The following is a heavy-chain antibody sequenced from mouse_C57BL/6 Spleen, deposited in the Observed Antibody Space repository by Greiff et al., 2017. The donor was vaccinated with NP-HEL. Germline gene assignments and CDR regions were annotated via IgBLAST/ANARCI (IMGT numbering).Heavy chain of an antibody. V-gene: IGHV1-85*01. CDR1: GYTFTSYD. Sequence: VQLQQSGPELVKPGASVKLSCKASGYTFTSYDINWVKQRPGQGLEWIGWIYPRDGSTKYNEKFKGKATLTVDTSSSTAYMELHSLTSEDSAVYFCARAFHYYGSSYDWYFDVWGTGTTVTVSS. CDR3: ARAFHYYGSSYDWYFDV. CDR2: IYPRDGST. D-gene: IGHD1-1*01. J-gene: IGHJ1*03.